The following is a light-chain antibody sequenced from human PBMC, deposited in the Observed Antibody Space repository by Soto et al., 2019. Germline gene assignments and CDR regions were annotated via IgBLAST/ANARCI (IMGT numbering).Light chain of an antibody. Sequence: DIQMTQSPSTLSASVGDRVTITFRASQSISSWVAWYQQKPGKAPRLLIHHASSLESGVPSGFSGSGSETEFSLTISSLQPDDFATYFCQQYKSYPWTFGQGTKVDIK. CDR1: QSISSW. J-gene: IGKJ1*01. CDR2: HAS. V-gene: IGKV1-5*01. CDR3: QQYKSYPWT.